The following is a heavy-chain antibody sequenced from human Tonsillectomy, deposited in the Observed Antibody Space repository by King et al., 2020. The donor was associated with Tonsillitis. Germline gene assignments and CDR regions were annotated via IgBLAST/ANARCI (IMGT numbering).Heavy chain of an antibody. CDR2: IYYTGSS. Sequence: QLQESGPGLVKPSETLSLTCTVSGGSISSYYWSWIRQPPGKELEWIGYIYYTGSSNYNPSLKSRVTISVDTSKNQFSLTLSSVTAADTAGYYCARAPYGSGIIDWFDPWGQGTLVTVSS. V-gene: IGHV4-59*01. J-gene: IGHJ5*02. D-gene: IGHD3-10*01. CDR3: ARAPYGSGIIDWFDP. CDR1: GGSISSYY.